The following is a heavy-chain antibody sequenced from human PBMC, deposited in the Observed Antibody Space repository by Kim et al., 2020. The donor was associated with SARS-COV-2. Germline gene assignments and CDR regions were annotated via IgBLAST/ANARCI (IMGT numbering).Heavy chain of an antibody. CDR3: ARLSGYDQDYYYYGMDV. CDR2: IYPGDSDT. CDR1: GYSFTSYW. J-gene: IGHJ6*04. V-gene: IGHV5-51*01. Sequence: GESLKISCKGSGYSFTSYWIGWVRQMPGKGLEWMGIIYPGDSDTRYSPSFQGQVTISADKSISTAYLQWSSLKASDTAMYYCARLSGYDQDYYYYGMDVWGEGTTVTVSS. D-gene: IGHD5-12*01.